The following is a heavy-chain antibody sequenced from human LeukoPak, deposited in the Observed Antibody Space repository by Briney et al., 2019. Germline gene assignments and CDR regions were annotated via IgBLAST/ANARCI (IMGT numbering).Heavy chain of an antibody. CDR2: IFYSGST. J-gene: IGHJ4*02. D-gene: IGHD4-23*01. CDR3: ARGWELRYFDY. Sequence: SQTLSLTRTVSGGSISSGDYYWNWIRQPPGKGLECIGYIFYSGSTYYNPSLKSRVTISGDTSKNQFSLKLSSVTAADTAVYYCARGWELRYFDYWGQGTLVTVSS. CDR1: GGSISSGDYY. V-gene: IGHV4-30-4*01.